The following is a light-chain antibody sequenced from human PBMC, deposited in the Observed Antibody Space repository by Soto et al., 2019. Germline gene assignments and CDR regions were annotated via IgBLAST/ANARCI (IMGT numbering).Light chain of an antibody. CDR1: QSVSTTY. J-gene: IGKJ5*01. V-gene: IGKV3-15*01. CDR3: QQYNNWPPIT. CDR2: GAS. Sequence: ETMLTQSPATLSASPGERVNLSCRAIQSVSTTYLAWYQQKPGQAPRLLIYGASTRATGIPARFSGSGSGTEFTLTISSLQSEDFAVYYCQQYNNWPPITFGQGTRLEI.